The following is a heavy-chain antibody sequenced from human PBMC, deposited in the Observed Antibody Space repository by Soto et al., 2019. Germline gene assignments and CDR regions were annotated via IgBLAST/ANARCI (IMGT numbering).Heavy chain of an antibody. CDR3: ATGGYSYGWGY. CDR1: GFTFSSYW. J-gene: IGHJ4*02. V-gene: IGHV3-74*01. D-gene: IGHD5-18*01. CDR2: VNSAGSVS. Sequence: EVQLVESGGGLVQPGGSLRLSCVGSGFTFSSYWMHWVRQPPGKGLVWVSRVNSAGSVSSYADSVKGRFTVSRDNAKNTLYLQMNSLSAEDTAIYYCATGGYSYGWGYWGQGTLVTVSS.